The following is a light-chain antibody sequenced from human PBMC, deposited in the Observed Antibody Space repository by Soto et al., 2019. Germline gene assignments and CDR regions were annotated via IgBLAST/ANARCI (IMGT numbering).Light chain of an antibody. J-gene: IGLJ2*01. CDR3: CSYAASYTLV. CDR1: SSDVGGYNS. V-gene: IGLV2-11*01. Sequence: QSVLAQPRSVSGSPGQSVTISCSGTSSDVGGYNSVSWYQQFPGKAPKLMIYDVTKRPSGVPDRFSGSKSGNTASLTISGLQAEDEADYSCCSYAASYTLVFGGGTKLTVL. CDR2: DVT.